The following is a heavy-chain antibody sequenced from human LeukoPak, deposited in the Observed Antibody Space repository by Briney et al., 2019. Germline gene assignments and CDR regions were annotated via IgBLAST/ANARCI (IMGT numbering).Heavy chain of an antibody. CDR3: AGRYSGYDTVDY. CDR2: TYTSGST. V-gene: IGHV4-4*07. Sequence: SETLSLTCTVSGGSISSYYWSWIRQPAGKGLEWIGRTYTSGSTNYNPSLKSRVTMSVDTSKNQFSLKLSSVTAADTAVYYCAGRYSGYDTVDYWGQGTLVTVSS. D-gene: IGHD5-12*01. J-gene: IGHJ4*02. CDR1: GGSISSYY.